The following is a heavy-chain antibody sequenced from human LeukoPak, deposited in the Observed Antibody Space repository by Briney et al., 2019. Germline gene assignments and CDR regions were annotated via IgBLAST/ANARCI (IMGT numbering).Heavy chain of an antibody. J-gene: IGHJ4*02. CDR2: IYSSGTT. D-gene: IGHD3-10*01. V-gene: IGHV3-53*01. CDR1: GFTVSSNH. Sequence: GGSLRLSCAASGFTVSSNHMSWVRQAPGKGLEWASIIYSSGTTYYAESVKGRFTISRDNSKNMLYLKMNSLRAEDTAVYYCGSSGTDTRFDYWGQGTLVTVSS. CDR3: GSSGTDTRFDY.